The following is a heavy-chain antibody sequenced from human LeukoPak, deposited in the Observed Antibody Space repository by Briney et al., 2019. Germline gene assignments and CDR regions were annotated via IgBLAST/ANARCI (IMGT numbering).Heavy chain of an antibody. CDR2: TYYRSKWNY. D-gene: IGHD6-19*01. Sequence: SQTLSLTCAISGDSVSSNSAAWNWIRQSPSRGFEWLGRTYYRSKWNYDYAVSVKSRITINSDTSKNQFSLQLNSVTPEDTAVYYCARDPFTSGWPRDWGQGTLVTVSS. J-gene: IGHJ4*02. CDR1: GDSVSSNSAA. V-gene: IGHV6-1*01. CDR3: ARDPFTSGWPRD.